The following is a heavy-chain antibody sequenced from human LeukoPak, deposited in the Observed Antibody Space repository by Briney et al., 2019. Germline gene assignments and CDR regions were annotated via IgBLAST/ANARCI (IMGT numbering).Heavy chain of an antibody. V-gene: IGHV3-74*01. CDR1: GLTLSSYW. CDR3: VRDSNLSFDY. D-gene: IGHD1-14*01. CDR2: INTDGTAT. Sequence: GSLRLSCAASGLTLSSYWMHWVRQAPGKGLVWVSHINTDGTATTYADSVKGRFTISRDNAKNTLYLQMNSLRAEDTAVYYCVRDSNLSFDYWGQGALVTVSP. J-gene: IGHJ4*02.